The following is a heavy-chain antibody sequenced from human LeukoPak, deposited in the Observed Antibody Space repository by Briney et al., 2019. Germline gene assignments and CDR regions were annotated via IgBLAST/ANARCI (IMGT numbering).Heavy chain of an antibody. V-gene: IGHV3-7*03. CDR3: ARDQYDTWSRRGNFDS. D-gene: IGHD3-3*01. Sequence: GGSLRLSCAASGFIFGKYWMSWVRQAPGKGLEWAANIKLDGSEKNYVDSVKGRFTISRDNTKNSLYLQMNSLRAEDTAVFYCARDQYDTWSRRGNFDSWGQGTLVIVSS. CDR1: GFIFGKYW. CDR2: IKLDGSEK. J-gene: IGHJ4*02.